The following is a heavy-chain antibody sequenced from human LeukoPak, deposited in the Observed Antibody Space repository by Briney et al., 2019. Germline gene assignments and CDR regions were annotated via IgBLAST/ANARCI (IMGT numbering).Heavy chain of an antibody. V-gene: IGHV3-9*01. CDR1: GFTFDDYA. J-gene: IGHJ4*02. Sequence: PGRSLRLSCAASGFTFDDYAMHWVRQAPGKGLEWVSGISWNSGSIGYADSVKGRFTISRDNAKNSLYLQMNSLRAEDTALYYCAKDIYGSGGYDYWGQGTLVTVSS. CDR2: ISWNSGSI. D-gene: IGHD3-10*01. CDR3: AKDIYGSGGYDY.